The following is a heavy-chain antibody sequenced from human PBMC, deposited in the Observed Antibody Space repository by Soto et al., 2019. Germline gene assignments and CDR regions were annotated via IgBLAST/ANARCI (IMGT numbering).Heavy chain of an antibody. CDR2: MKSNGAT. J-gene: IGHJ4*02. CDR1: GFTFNNAW. D-gene: IGHD1-26*01. V-gene: IGHV3-15*01. CDR3: PADLSPPEGPSYPIDY. Sequence: EVQLVESGGGLVTPGGSLRLSCVVSGFTFNNAWMNWVRQAPGKGLEWVGRMKSNGATDYAAFVKGRFTFSRDDSRGTLYLQMNSLENEDTAVYYCPADLSPPEGPSYPIDYWGQGTLVTVSS.